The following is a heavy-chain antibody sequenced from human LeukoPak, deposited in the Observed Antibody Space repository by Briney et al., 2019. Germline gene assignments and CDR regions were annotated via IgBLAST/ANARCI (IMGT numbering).Heavy chain of an antibody. V-gene: IGHV4-4*02. Sequence: SDTLSLTCAISGGSMSSINWWSWVRQPPGKGLEWIGEIYHSGSTNYNPSLKSRVTISVDTSNNQFSLKLSSVTAADTAVYYCARGSRGYSYGWGQGTLVTVSS. CDR2: IYHSGST. CDR1: GGSMSSINW. D-gene: IGHD5-18*01. J-gene: IGHJ4*02. CDR3: ARGSRGYSYG.